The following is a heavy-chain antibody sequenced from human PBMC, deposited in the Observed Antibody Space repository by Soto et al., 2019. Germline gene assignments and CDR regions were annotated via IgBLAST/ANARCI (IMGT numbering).Heavy chain of an antibody. CDR2: IVVGSGNT. D-gene: IGHD1-7*01. CDR3: AAPYNWNYYDAFDI. V-gene: IGHV1-58*01. Sequence: SVKVSCKASGFTFTSSAVQWVRQARGQRLEWIGWIVVGSGNTNYAQKFQERVTITRDMSTSTAYMELSSLRSEDTAVYYCAAPYNWNYYDAFDIWGQGTMVTVSS. J-gene: IGHJ3*02. CDR1: GFTFTSSA.